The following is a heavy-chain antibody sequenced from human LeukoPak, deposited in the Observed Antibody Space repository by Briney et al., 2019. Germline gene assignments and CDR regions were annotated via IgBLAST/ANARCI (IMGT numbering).Heavy chain of an antibody. J-gene: IGHJ4*02. D-gene: IGHD6-6*01. V-gene: IGHV3-30*18. Sequence: GGSLRLSCAASGFIFSTYGMHWVRQAPGKGLEWVALISSDGTNKYYADSVTGRFTISRDNSRNTLYLQMNSLRGEDTAVYYCAKELTPGARLSYFDYWGQGTLVTVSS. CDR2: ISSDGTNK. CDR3: AKELTPGARLSYFDY. CDR1: GFIFSTYG.